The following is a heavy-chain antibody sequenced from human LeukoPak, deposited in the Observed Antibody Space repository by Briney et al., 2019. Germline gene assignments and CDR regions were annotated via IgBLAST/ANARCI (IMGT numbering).Heavy chain of an antibody. CDR2: IYSSGHT. D-gene: IGHD5-24*01. J-gene: IGHJ4*02. Sequence: SETLSLTCTVSGVSISGTTYCWAWIRQPPGKGLEWIGSIYSSGHTIYNASLKSRITISVDRSENQFSLNLRSVTAADTAVYYCARGPADYNKLKPGGRDGYKYKSERTPFDYWGQGTLVTVSS. CDR1: GVSISGTTYC. CDR3: ARGPADYNKLKPGGRDGYKYKSERTPFDY. V-gene: IGHV4-39*07.